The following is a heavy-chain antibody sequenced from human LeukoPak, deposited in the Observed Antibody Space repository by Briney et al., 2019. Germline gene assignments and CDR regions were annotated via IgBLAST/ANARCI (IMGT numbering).Heavy chain of an antibody. Sequence: PSETLSLTCTVSGDSTSSYYWSWIRQPAGKGLQWIGRVSASGTSDYNPSLKSRVTTSVDTSKNQFSLQLISVTAADTAVYYCATWSYSSVFHRLDYWSQGILVTVSS. V-gene: IGHV4-4*07. CDR2: VSASGTS. D-gene: IGHD5/OR15-5a*01. J-gene: IGHJ4*02. CDR1: GDSTSSYY. CDR3: ATWSYSSVFHRLDY.